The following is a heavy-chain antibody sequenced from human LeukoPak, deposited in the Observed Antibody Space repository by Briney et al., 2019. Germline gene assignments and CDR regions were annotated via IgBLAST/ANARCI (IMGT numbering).Heavy chain of an antibody. V-gene: IGHV4-59*01. CDR1: GGSTSSYY. J-gene: IGHJ4*02. Sequence: SQTLSLTCTLSGGSTSSYYWSGSRQPPGKRRGWVGYIYYSGSTNYNPSLKTRVTTPADTSKTQFSLQLRSVTAAYTAVYYCARDVRGAYFDYWGQGTLVTVSS. CDR3: ARDVRGAYFDY. D-gene: IGHD3-10*02. CDR2: IYYSGST.